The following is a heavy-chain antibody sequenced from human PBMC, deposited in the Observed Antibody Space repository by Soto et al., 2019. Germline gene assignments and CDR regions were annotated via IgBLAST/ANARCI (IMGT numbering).Heavy chain of an antibody. J-gene: IGHJ6*02. CDR1: GGSFSGYY. V-gene: IGHV4-34*01. CDR3: ARLGCSGGSCPRDYYYGMDV. D-gene: IGHD2-15*01. CDR2: INHSGST. Sequence: SETLSLTCAVYGGSFSGYYWGWIRQPPGKGLEWIGEINHSGSTNYNPSLKSRVTISVDTSKNQFSLKLSSVTAADTAVYYCARLGCSGGSCPRDYYYGMDVWGQGTTVTVSS.